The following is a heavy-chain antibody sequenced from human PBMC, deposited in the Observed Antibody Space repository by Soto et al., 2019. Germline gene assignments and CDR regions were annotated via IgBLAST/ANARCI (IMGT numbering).Heavy chain of an antibody. V-gene: IGHV1-69*13. J-gene: IGHJ4*02. D-gene: IGHD3-22*01. CDR1: GGTFSSYA. CDR2: IIPILGTA. Sequence: SVKVSCKASGGTFSSYAISSVRQAPGQGLEWMGGIIPILGTANYAQKFQGRVTITADESTSTAYMELSSLRSEDTAVYYCAINTYYYDSSGYQNDYWGQGTLVTVSS. CDR3: AINTYYYDSSGYQNDY.